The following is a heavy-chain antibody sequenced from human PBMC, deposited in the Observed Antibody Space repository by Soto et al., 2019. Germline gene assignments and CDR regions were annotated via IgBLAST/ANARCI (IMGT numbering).Heavy chain of an antibody. Sequence: GSLRLSCAASGFTFSSYGMHWVRQAPGKGLEWVAVISYDGSNKYYADSVKGRFAISRDNSKNTVYLQMNGLRVEDTAVYYCAKDRAYYYDSSEPFEYWGQGTLVTVSS. CDR2: ISYDGSNK. J-gene: IGHJ4*02. CDR3: AKDRAYYYDSSEPFEY. V-gene: IGHV3-30*18. CDR1: GFTFSSYG. D-gene: IGHD3-22*01.